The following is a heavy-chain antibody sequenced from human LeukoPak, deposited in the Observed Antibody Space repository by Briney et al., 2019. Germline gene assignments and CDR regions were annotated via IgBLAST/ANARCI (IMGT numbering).Heavy chain of an antibody. J-gene: IGHJ4*02. D-gene: IGHD1-1*01. Sequence: GESLKISCKGSGYTFTTYWIAWVRQMPGKGLEWMGIIYPADSDTRYSPSFQGQVTISADKSISTAYLQWSSLKASDTAMYYCARLYGQLADYWGQGTLVTVSS. CDR3: ARLYGQLADY. CDR1: GYTFTTYW. V-gene: IGHV5-51*01. CDR2: IYPADSDT.